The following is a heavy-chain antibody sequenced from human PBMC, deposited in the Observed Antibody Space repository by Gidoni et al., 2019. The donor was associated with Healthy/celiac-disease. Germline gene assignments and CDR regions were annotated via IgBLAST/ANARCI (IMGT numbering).Heavy chain of an antibody. CDR1: GFTFSSYA. CDR2: ISGSGGST. J-gene: IGHJ5*02. V-gene: IGHV3-23*04. D-gene: IGHD1-26*01. Sequence: EVQLVESGGGLVQPGGSLRLSCAASGFTFSSYAMSWVRQAPGKGLEWVSAISGSGGSTYYADSVKGRFTISRDNSKNTLYLQMNSLRAEDTAVYYCAKDRQIVGATLPLNWFDPWGQGTLVTVSS. CDR3: AKDRQIVGATLPLNWFDP.